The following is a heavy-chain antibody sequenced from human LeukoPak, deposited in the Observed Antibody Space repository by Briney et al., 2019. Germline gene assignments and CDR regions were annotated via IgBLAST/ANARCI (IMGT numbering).Heavy chain of an antibody. V-gene: IGHV1-2*02. J-gene: IGHJ4*02. CDR1: GYTFTGYY. CDR2: INPNSGGT. CDR3: ARTESSGYYYAKRDY. Sequence: EASVKVSCKASGYTFTGYYMHWVRQAPGQGLEWMGWINPNSGGTNYAQKFQGRVTMTRDTSISTAYMELSRLRSDDTAVYYCARTESSGYYYAKRDYWGQGTLVTVSS. D-gene: IGHD3-22*01.